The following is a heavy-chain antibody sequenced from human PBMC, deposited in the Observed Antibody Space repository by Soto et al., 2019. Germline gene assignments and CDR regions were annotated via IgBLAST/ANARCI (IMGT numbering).Heavy chain of an antibody. CDR2: ISTSGTT. D-gene: IGHD6-19*01. Sequence: SETLSLTCTVSGASISSYFWTWIRQPAGQGLDWIGRISTSGTTNYNPSLKSRVTMSVDTSKNHFSLNLSSVTAADTAVYYCAREAGPDRWFDPWGQGTLVTVLL. J-gene: IGHJ5*02. V-gene: IGHV4-4*07. CDR3: AREAGPDRWFDP. CDR1: GASISSYF.